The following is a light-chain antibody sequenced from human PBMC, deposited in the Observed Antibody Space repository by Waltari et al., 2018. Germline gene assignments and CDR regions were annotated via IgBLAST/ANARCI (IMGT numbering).Light chain of an antibody. CDR2: GKN. CDR3: NSRDSSGNHLRV. J-gene: IGLJ2*01. CDR1: SLRSYD. V-gene: IGLV3-19*01. Sequence: SSELTQDPAVSVALGQTVRITCQGDSLRSYDASRDQQKPGQAPVLVIYGKNNRPSGIPDRFSGSSSGNTASLTITGAQAEDEADYYCNSRDSSGNHLRVFGGGTKLTVL.